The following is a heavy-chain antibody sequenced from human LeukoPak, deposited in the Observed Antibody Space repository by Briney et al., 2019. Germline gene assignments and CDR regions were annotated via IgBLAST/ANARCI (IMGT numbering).Heavy chain of an antibody. V-gene: IGHV1-69*05. D-gene: IGHD3-22*01. Sequence: SVKVSCKASGGTFSSYAISWVRQAPGQGLEWMGRIIPIFGTANYAQKFQGRVMITTDESTSTAYMELSSLRSEDTAVYYCARGTPDSSGQGVWGQGTMVTVSS. CDR1: GGTFSSYA. J-gene: IGHJ3*01. CDR3: ARGTPDSSGQGV. CDR2: IIPIFGTA.